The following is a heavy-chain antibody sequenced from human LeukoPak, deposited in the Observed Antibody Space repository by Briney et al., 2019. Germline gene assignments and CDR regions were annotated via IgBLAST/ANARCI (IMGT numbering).Heavy chain of an antibody. CDR3: ARGYYYGSGTLGPFDS. CDR1: GGTFSSYA. J-gene: IGHJ5*01. Sequence: SVKVSCKASGGTFSSYAISWVRQAPGQGLEWMGGIIPIFGTANYAQKFQGRVTITADESTSTAYMELSSLRAEDTAVYYCARGYYYGSGTLGPFDSWGQGTLVTVSS. CDR2: IIPIFGTA. V-gene: IGHV1-69*13. D-gene: IGHD3-10*01.